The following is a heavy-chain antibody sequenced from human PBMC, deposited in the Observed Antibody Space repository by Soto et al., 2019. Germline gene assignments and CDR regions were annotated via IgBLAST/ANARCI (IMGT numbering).Heavy chain of an antibody. V-gene: IGHV3-7*01. CDR3: ARDYYDSSGYYALFDY. J-gene: IGHJ4*02. Sequence: GALRLSCAASGFTFSCYWISWVRQGPGKGLEWVANIKQDGSEKYYVDSVKGRFTISRDNAKNSLYLQMNSLRAEDTAVYYCARDYYDSSGYYALFDYWGQGTLVTVSS. CDR1: GFTFSCYW. D-gene: IGHD3-22*01. CDR2: IKQDGSEK.